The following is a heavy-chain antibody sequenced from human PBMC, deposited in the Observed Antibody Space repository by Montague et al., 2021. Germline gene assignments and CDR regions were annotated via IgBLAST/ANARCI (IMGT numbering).Heavy chain of an antibody. CDR3: ARYTYYNCDF. Sequence: SLRLSCAASGFTFGTFWMSWVRQAPGKGLEWVATIRTDEGGKYNVDSVKGRFTISRDNAKNSLYLQMSSLRAEDTAVYYCARYTYYNCDFWGQGTLVTVSS. CDR1: GFTFGTFW. J-gene: IGHJ4*02. CDR2: IRTDEGGK. D-gene: IGHD1-26*01. V-gene: IGHV3-7*03.